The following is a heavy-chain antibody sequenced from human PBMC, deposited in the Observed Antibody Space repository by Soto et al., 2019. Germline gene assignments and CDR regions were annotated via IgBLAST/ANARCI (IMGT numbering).Heavy chain of an antibody. J-gene: IGHJ4*02. CDR2: IIPMSDVA. V-gene: IGHV1-69*02. Sequence: QVQLVQSGAEVKKPGSSVKVSCKASGGTFSSFTISWVRQAPGQGLEWMGRIIPMSDVANYAQKFQGRVTITANKSTSTVYMALNSLRSEDTAVYYCAKTSALWASDYWGQGTLVTVSS. D-gene: IGHD1-1*01. CDR1: GGTFSSFT. CDR3: AKTSALWASDY.